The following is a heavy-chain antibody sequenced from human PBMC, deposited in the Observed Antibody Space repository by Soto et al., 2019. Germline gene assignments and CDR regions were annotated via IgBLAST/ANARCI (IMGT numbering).Heavy chain of an antibody. D-gene: IGHD6-19*01. Sequence: QITLKESGPTLVKPTQTLTLTCTFSGFSLSTSEVGVGWIRQPPGKALQWLALIYWDDDKRYSPSLKSRLTITKDTSKTQVVLTMTNMDPVDTATYYCAHAPGIAVTTNWFDPWSQGILVTVSS. V-gene: IGHV2-5*02. J-gene: IGHJ5*02. CDR2: IYWDDDK. CDR1: GFSLSTSEVG. CDR3: AHAPGIAVTTNWFDP.